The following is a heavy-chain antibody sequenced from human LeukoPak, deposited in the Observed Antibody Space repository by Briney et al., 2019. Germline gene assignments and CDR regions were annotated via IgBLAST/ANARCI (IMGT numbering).Heavy chain of an antibody. J-gene: IGHJ4*02. CDR3: ATDVLLERLPLVRNKRGHFDY. CDR2: FYPEDGET. V-gene: IGHV1-24*01. D-gene: IGHD1-1*01. CDR1: RDTPTELS. Sequence: ASVTVSCKVSRDTPTELSTHWVRHAPGKGLEWGGGFYPEDGETIYEQKVQGRVTMTEGTSTDTAYTELSSLRSEDTAVYYCATDVLLERLPLVRNKRGHFDYWGQGTLGTVSS.